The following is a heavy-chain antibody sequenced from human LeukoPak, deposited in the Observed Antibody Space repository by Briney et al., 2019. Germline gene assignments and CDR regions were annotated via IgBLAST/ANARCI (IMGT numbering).Heavy chain of an antibody. Sequence: PGGSLRLSCAASGFTFSSYAMSWVRQAPGKGLEWVSAISGSGGSTYYADSVKGRFTISRDNSKNTLYLQMNSLRAEATAVYYCAKSLEGSAGGLSVTRESDICGQGTMVTVSS. D-gene: IGHD4-17*01. V-gene: IGHV3-23*01. J-gene: IGHJ3*02. CDR3: AKSLEGSAGGLSVTRESDI. CDR1: GFTFSSYA. CDR2: ISGSGGST.